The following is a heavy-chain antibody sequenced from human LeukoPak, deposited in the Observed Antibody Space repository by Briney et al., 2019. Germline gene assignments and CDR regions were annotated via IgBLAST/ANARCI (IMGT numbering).Heavy chain of an antibody. V-gene: IGHV1-8*01. CDR1: GYTFTSYD. CDR3: ARVRGSSPYYYYYYMDV. D-gene: IGHD3-16*01. J-gene: IGHJ6*03. CDR2: MNLNSGNT. Sequence: ASVKVSCKASGYTFTSYDINWVRQGTGQGVEWMGWMNLNSGNTGHAQKFQGRVTMTRNTSISTAYMELSSLRSEDTAVYYCARVRGSSPYYYYYYMDVWGKGTTVTVSS.